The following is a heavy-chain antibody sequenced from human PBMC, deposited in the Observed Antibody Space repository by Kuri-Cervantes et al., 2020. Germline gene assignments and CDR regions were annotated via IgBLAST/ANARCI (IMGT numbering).Heavy chain of an antibody. CDR2: INPNSGGT. D-gene: IGHD5-12*01. CDR1: AYTFTSYY. V-gene: IGHV1-2*02. Sequence: ASSQNSCNAAAYTFTSYYMHWVRQAPGQGLEWMGWINPNSGGTNYAQKLQGRVTMTRDTSISTAYMELSRLRSDDTAVYYCATPYSCYDERGGYYYGMDVWGQGTTVTVSS. J-gene: IGHJ6*02. CDR3: ATPYSCYDERGGYYYGMDV.